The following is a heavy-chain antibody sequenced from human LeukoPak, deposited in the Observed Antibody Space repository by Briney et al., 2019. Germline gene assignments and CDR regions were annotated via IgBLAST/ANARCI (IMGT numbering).Heavy chain of an antibody. Sequence: PGGSLRLSCAASGFTFSSYTMSWVRQAPGKGLEWVSTITTSDGNTYYADSVKGRFTISRDNSKNTVYLQMNSLRAEDTAVYYCAKGIAVAGNSQYFDYWGQGTLVIVSS. J-gene: IGHJ4*02. V-gene: IGHV3-23*01. D-gene: IGHD6-19*01. CDR2: ITTSDGNT. CDR3: AKGIAVAGNSQYFDY. CDR1: GFTFSSYT.